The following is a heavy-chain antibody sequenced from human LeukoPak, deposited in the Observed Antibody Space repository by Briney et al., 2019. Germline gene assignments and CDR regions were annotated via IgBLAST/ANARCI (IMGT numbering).Heavy chain of an antibody. CDR3: AREVDTAMVIAFDY. J-gene: IGHJ4*02. V-gene: IGHV1-18*01. CDR1: GYTFTSYG. Sequence: ASVKVSCKASGYTFTSYGISWVRQAPGQGLEWMGWISAYNGNTNYAQKLQGRVTMTTDTSTSTAYMELRSLRSDDTAVYYCAREVDTAMVIAFDYWGQGALVTVSS. CDR2: ISAYNGNT. D-gene: IGHD5-18*01.